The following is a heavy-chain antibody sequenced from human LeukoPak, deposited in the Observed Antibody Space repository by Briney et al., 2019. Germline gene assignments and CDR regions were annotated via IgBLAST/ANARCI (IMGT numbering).Heavy chain of an antibody. V-gene: IGHV3-33*01. D-gene: IGHD3-16*01. CDR3: ARDTFGGAFDI. J-gene: IGHJ3*02. CDR2: IWYDGSNK. CDR1: GFTFSSYG. Sequence: GGSLRLSCAASGFTFSSYGMHWVRQTPGKGLEWVAVIWYDGSNKYYADSVKGRFTISRDNSKNTLYLQMNSLRAEDTAVYYCARDTFGGAFDIWGQGTMVTVSS.